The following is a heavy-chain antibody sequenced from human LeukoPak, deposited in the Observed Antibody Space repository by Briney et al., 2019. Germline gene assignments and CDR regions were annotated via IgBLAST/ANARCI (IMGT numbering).Heavy chain of an antibody. V-gene: IGHV3-48*01. CDR3: ARDLGLDY. Sequence: GGSLRLSCAASGFTFGSYSMNWVRQAPGKGLEWVSYISSSSSSIYYADSVKGRLTISRDNAKNSLYLQMNSLRAEDTAVYYCARDLGLDYWGQGTLVTVSS. CDR2: ISSSSSSI. J-gene: IGHJ4*02. CDR1: GFTFGSYS. D-gene: IGHD1-26*01.